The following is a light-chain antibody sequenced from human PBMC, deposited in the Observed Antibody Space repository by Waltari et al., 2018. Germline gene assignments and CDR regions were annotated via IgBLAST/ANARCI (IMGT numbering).Light chain of an antibody. V-gene: IGLV1-40*01. CDR1: GSNIGAYD. CDR2: GVN. J-gene: IGLJ2*01. CDR3: QSYDPDLSVV. Sequence: QSVLTQPPSVSGAPGQRVAISCTGSGSNIGAYDVHWYQQHPGKAPKLLIYGVNTRPVGVPDRFSCSQFGTSASLAIIGLQAEDEADYYCQSYDPDLSVVFGGGTKLTVL.